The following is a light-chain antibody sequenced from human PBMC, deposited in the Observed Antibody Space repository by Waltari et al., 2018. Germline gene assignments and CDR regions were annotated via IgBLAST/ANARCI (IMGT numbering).Light chain of an antibody. V-gene: IGKV3-20*01. J-gene: IGKJ5*01. CDR3: QQYGSSLIT. CDR1: QSVSSSY. Sequence: EIVLTQSPGTLSLSTGERATLPCRASQSVSSSYLAWYQQKPGQAPRLLIYGASSRATGIPDRFSGSGSGTDFTLTISRLEPEDFAVYYCQQYGSSLITFGQGTRLEIK. CDR2: GAS.